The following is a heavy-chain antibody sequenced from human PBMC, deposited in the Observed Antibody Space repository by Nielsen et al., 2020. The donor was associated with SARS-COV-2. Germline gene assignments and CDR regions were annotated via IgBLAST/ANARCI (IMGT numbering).Heavy chain of an antibody. Sequence: SETLSLTCTVSGGSISSYYWSWIRQPPGKGLEWIGYIYYSGSTNYNPSLKSRVTISVDTSKNQFSLKLSSVTAADTAVYYCARSGPYCSSTSCYLRYYMDVWGKGTTVTVSS. CDR2: IYYSGST. CDR3: ARSGPYCSSTSCYLRYYMDV. J-gene: IGHJ6*03. V-gene: IGHV4-59*08. D-gene: IGHD2-2*01. CDR1: GGSISSYY.